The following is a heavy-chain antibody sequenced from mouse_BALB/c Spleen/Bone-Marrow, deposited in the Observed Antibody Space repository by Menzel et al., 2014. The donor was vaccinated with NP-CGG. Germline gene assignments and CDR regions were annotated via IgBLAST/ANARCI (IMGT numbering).Heavy chain of an antibody. D-gene: IGHD2-3*01. CDR2: IYPVNVHA. CDR1: GYTFTNYY. V-gene: IGHV1S56*01. CDR3: ARWLLPYYAMDY. J-gene: IGHJ4*01. Sequence: VQRVESGPELVKPGASVRISCKASGYTFTNYYIHWVKQRPGQGLEWIGWIYPVNVHANFNEKFRGKATLTADKSSSTAYMQLSSLTSGDSAVYFCARWLLPYYAMDYWGQGTSVTVSS.